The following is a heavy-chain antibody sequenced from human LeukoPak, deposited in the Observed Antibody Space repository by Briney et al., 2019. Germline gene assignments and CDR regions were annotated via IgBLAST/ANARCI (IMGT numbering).Heavy chain of an antibody. CDR2: MYYSGST. Sequence: SETLSLTCTVSGGSVSSYHWSWIRQPPGKGLEWIGNMYYSGSTNYNPSLRSRVTISVDTSKNQFSLKLSSVTAADTAVYYCARLRNYYDRSGYKQLWFDPWGQGTLVTVSS. CDR1: GGSVSSYH. CDR3: ARLRNYYDRSGYKQLWFDP. V-gene: IGHV4-59*02. J-gene: IGHJ5*02. D-gene: IGHD3-22*01.